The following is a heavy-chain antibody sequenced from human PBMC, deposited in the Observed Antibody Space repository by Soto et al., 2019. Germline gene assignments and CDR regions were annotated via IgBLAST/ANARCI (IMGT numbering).Heavy chain of an antibody. J-gene: IGHJ4*02. CDR1: GFTFSSDN. CDR2: ISSSSNYI. Sequence: EVQLVEAGGGLVKPGGSLRLSCTASGFTFSSDNMNWVRQAPGKGLEWVSSISSSSNYIYYADSMKGRFTISRDNAKNSLYLQMNSLRAEDTAVYYCARENAYGDPNSFDYWGQGTLVTVSS. CDR3: ARENAYGDPNSFDY. D-gene: IGHD4-17*01. V-gene: IGHV3-21*02.